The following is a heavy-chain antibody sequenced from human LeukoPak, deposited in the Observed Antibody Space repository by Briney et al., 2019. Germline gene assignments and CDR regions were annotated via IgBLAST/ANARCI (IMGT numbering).Heavy chain of an antibody. CDR2: VHYDGSEK. J-gene: IGHJ3*01. CDR1: GFSLINSD. CDR3: ARNRVGFHYADAFDL. Sequence: PGVSLRLSCAASGFSLINSDMHWVRQAPGKGLEWVAFVHYDGSEKHYADSLKGRFTISRDNSKNTLYLQMNSLRGEDTAVYYCARNRVGFHYADAFDLWGQGTMVTVSS. V-gene: IGHV3-30*02. D-gene: IGHD5-24*01.